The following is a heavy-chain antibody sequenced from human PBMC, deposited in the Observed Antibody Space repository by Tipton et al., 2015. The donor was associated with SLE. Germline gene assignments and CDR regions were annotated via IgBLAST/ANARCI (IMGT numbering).Heavy chain of an antibody. CDR2: IYTNGNT. J-gene: IGHJ6*02. Sequence: TLSLTCTVSGGSIGSGSYWWSWIRQPAGKGLEWIGRIYTNGNTNYNPSLKSRVTISVDTSKNQVSLKLSSVTAADTAVYYCAGGYCGGDCYTDYYGMDVWGQGTTVTVSS. V-gene: IGHV4-61*02. CDR1: GGSIGSGSYW. CDR3: AGGYCGGDCYTDYYGMDV. D-gene: IGHD2-21*01.